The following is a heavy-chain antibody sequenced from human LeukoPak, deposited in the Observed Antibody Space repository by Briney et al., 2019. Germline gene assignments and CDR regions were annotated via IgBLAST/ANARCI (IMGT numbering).Heavy chain of an antibody. Sequence: SETLSLTCTVSGYSISSDYYWGWIRQPPGRGLEWVGTIYHSGSTYYNPSLKSRVTISADTSKNQFSLKLTSVTAADTAVYYCARVRITMIRGIIISGYFDYWGQGALVTVSS. CDR1: GYSISSDYY. CDR3: ARVRITMIRGIIISGYFDY. J-gene: IGHJ4*02. CDR2: IYHSGST. V-gene: IGHV4-38-2*02. D-gene: IGHD3-10*01.